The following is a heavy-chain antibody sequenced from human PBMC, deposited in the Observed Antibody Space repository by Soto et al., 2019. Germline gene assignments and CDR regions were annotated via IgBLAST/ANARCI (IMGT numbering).Heavy chain of an antibody. V-gene: IGHV4-59*01. Sequence: SETLCLSCTVSGGSITTYQWSWIRQPPGKGLEWIGGYSGFTNYNPSLESRATISVDHSKNQFFLTLRSVTAADTAVYYCARDYGDYSDYWCQGTLVT. CDR1: GGSITTYQ. CDR3: ARDYGDYSDY. D-gene: IGHD3-10*01. CDR2: YSGFT. J-gene: IGHJ4*02.